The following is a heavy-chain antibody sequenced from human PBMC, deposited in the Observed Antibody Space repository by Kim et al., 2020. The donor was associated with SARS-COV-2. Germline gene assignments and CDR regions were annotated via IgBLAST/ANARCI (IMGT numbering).Heavy chain of an antibody. CDR2: T. Sequence: TAYNPALESRVTVSLDTSKNQFSLRLTSVTAADTAVYYCARRMYATGWFGRWGQGILVTVSS. D-gene: IGHD2-8*01. V-gene: IGHV4-59*01. J-gene: IGHJ4*02. CDR3: ARRMYATGWFGR.